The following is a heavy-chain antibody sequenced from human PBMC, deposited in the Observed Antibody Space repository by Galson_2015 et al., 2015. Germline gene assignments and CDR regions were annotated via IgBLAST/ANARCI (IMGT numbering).Heavy chain of an antibody. V-gene: IGHV3-23*01. CDR3: AKGGYKQGLSGVAWYFDL. CDR2: VSGSGGST. Sequence: SLRLSCAASGFTFSNYAMNWVRQTPGKGLEWVSAVSGSGGSTFYADSVKGRFTISRDKSKNTLYLQMNSLRAEDTAVYYCAKGGYKQGLSGVAWYFDLWGRGTLVTVSS. J-gene: IGHJ2*01. CDR1: GFTFSNYA. D-gene: IGHD6-19*01.